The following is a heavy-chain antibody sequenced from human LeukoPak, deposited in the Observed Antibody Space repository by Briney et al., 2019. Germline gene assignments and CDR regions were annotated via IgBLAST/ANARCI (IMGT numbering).Heavy chain of an antibody. Sequence: SQTLSLTCTVSGGSISSGSYYWSWIRQPAGKGLEGIGRIYTSGSTNYNPSLKSRVTISVDTSKNQFSLKLSSVTAADTAVYYCASLRRGYGSGSYYNQVSFDYWGQGTLVTVSS. CDR2: IYTSGST. D-gene: IGHD3-10*01. CDR1: GGSISSGSYY. CDR3: ASLRRGYGSGSYYNQVSFDY. J-gene: IGHJ4*02. V-gene: IGHV4-61*02.